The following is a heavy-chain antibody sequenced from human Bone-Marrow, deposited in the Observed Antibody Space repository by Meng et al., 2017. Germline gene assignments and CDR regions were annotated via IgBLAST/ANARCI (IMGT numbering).Heavy chain of an antibody. CDR3: ARGGVRGGIDY. CDR1: GGSFSGYY. D-gene: IGHD3-10*01. Sequence: QVQLQQWGAGPLKPSETLSLTCAVYGGSFSGYYWSWCRQPPGKGLEWIGEINHSGSTNYNPSLKSRVTISVDTSKNQFSLKLSSVTAADTAVYYCARGGVRGGIDYWGQGTLVTVSS. V-gene: IGHV4-34*01. J-gene: IGHJ4*02. CDR2: INHSGST.